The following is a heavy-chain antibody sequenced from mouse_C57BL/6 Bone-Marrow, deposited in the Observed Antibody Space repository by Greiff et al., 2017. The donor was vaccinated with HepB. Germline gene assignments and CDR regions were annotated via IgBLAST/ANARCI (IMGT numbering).Heavy chain of an antibody. Sequence: EVKLLESGPELVKPGASVKIPCKASGYTFTDYNMDWVKQSHGKSLEWIGDINPNNGGTIYNQKFKGKATLTVDKSSSTAYMERRSLTSEDTAVYYCARGTVVATSRYFDYWGQGTTLTVSS. CDR3: ARGTVVATSRYFDY. J-gene: IGHJ2*01. D-gene: IGHD1-1*01. CDR1: GYTFTDYN. V-gene: IGHV1-18*01. CDR2: INPNNGGT.